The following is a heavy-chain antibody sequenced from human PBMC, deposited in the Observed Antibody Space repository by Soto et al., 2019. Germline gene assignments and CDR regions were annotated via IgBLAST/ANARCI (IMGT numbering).Heavy chain of an antibody. CDR1: CGSIRNYY. D-gene: IGHD1-26*01. J-gene: IGHJ4*02. Sequence: SETMSLTYTVSCGSIRNYYWSWIRQPPGKGLEWIGYIYYSGSTNYNPSLKSRVTISVDTSKNQFSLKLSSVTAADTAVYYCARQLLGGATYYFDYWGQGTLVTVSS. CDR2: IYYSGST. CDR3: ARQLLGGATYYFDY. V-gene: IGHV4-59*08.